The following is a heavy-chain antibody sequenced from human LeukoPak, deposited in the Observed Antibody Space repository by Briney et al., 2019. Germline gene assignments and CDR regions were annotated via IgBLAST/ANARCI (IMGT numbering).Heavy chain of an antibody. J-gene: IGHJ4*02. CDR3: AKDPRWDTNYYFDY. Sequence: PGRSLRLSCAASGFTFSSYGMHWVRQAPGKGLEWVAVIWYDGSNKYYADSVKGRFTISRNISKNTLYLQMNSLRAKDTAVYYCAKDPRWDTNYYFDYWGQGTLVTVSS. D-gene: IGHD1-26*01. V-gene: IGHV3-33*06. CDR1: GFTFSSYG. CDR2: IWYDGSNK.